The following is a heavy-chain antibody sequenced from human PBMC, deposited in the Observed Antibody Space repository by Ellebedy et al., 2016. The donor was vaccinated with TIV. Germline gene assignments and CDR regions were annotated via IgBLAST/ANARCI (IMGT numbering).Heavy chain of an antibody. CDR1: GGTFNSNS. CDR2: ITPILGIT. Sequence: SVKVSXXASGGTFNSNSIIWVRQAPGQGLEWMGRITPILGITNYAQKFQGRVTMTADKSTGTAYMELTSLRSEDTAVYYCASRAVGEADHWGQGTLVTVSS. J-gene: IGHJ4*02. D-gene: IGHD4-17*01. CDR3: ASRAVGEADH. V-gene: IGHV1-69*02.